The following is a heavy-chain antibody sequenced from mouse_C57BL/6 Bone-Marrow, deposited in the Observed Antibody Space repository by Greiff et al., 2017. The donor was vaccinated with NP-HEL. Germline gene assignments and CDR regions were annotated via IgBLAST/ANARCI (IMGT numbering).Heavy chain of an antibody. Sequence: EVQGVESGAELVRPGASVKLSCTASGFNIKDDYMHWVKQRPEQGLEWIGWIDPANGDTEYASKFQGKATITADTSSNTAYLQLSSLTSEDTAVYYCTPLYYSNSAFAYRGKGTLVTVSA. J-gene: IGHJ3*01. CDR2: IDPANGDT. V-gene: IGHV14-4*01. CDR1: GFNIKDDY. D-gene: IGHD2-5*01. CDR3: TPLYYSNSAFAY.